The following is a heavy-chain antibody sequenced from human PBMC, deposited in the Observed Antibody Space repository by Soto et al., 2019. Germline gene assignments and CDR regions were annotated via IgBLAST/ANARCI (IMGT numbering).Heavy chain of an antibody. Sequence: QVQLVQSGTEVKEPGSSVKVSCKASGGSFSTSSFVWVRQGPGQGLEWMGGIIPIFSRTNLAQKFHGRVTFSADESTRTTYMELRSLTSEDTAIYYCARDVVRSTAGDSWGQGTLVTVSS. V-gene: IGHV1-69*01. CDR3: ARDVVRSTAGDS. D-gene: IGHD2-15*01. CDR1: GGSFSTSS. CDR2: IIPIFSRT. J-gene: IGHJ4*02.